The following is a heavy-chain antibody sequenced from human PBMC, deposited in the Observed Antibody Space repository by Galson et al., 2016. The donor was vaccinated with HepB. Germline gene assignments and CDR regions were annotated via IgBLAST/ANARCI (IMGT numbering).Heavy chain of an antibody. CDR1: GYTFTSYG. V-gene: IGHV1-18*01. J-gene: IGHJ4*02. CDR2: ISAYNHNT. D-gene: IGHD3-22*01. CDR3: ARSPSVSGYGYYDY. Sequence: SVKVSCKASGYTFTSYGISWVRQAPGQGLEWMGWISAYNHNTHYAQNLQDRVTLTTESSTSTAYMELRSLRSDDTAVYYCARSPSVSGYGYYDYWGQGTLVTVSS.